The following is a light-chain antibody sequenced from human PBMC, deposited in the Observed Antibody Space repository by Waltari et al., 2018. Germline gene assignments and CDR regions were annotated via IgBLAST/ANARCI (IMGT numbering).Light chain of an antibody. CDR2: AAS. Sequence: LQMTQSPSSLSASVGDRGTITCRASQSISSYLSWYQQKPGKAPKLLIYAASSLQSGVPSRFSGSGSRTDFTLTISSLQPEDFATYYCQQSYSTLHTFGQGTNLEIK. CDR1: QSISSY. V-gene: IGKV1-39*01. J-gene: IGKJ2*01. CDR3: QQSYSTLHT.